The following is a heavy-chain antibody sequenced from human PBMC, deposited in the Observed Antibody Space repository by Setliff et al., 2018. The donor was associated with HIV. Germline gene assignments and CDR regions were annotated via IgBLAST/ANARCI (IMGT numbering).Heavy chain of an antibody. CDR1: GASVSMPGW. CDR2: VSDGGT. V-gene: IGHV4-4*02. J-gene: IGHJ4*02. Sequence: SETLSLTCTVIGASVSMPGWWGWVRQSPGKRLEWIGEVSDGGTKYNPSLQGRATTSVDRSKNQFSLELRSVTAADTAVYYCARERSLITNRRYFDSWGQGTLVTVSS. CDR3: ARERSLITNRRYFDS. D-gene: IGHD3-16*01.